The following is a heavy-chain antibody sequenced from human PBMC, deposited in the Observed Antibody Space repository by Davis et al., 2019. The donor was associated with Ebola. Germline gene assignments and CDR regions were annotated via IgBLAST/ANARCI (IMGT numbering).Heavy chain of an antibody. CDR1: GYTFTTYG. Sequence: ASVKVSCKAPGYTFTTYGISWVRLAPGQGPEWMGWISTYNGHTNYAQKFQGRVTMTTDTSTSTAYMELRSLTSDDKGVYYCARDWNTAMVSGLDYWGQGTLVTVSS. D-gene: IGHD5-18*01. V-gene: IGHV1-18*01. J-gene: IGHJ4*02. CDR2: ISTYNGHT. CDR3: ARDWNTAMVSGLDY.